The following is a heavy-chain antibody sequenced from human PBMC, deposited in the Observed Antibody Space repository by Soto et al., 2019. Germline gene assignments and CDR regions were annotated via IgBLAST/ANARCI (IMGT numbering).Heavy chain of an antibody. V-gene: IGHV4-38-2*01. CDR1: GYAISSGFY. CDR3: PTPPTAGMSGSPGDS. Sequence: SETLSLTCDVSGYAISSGFYWAWIRQPPGKRLEWIGNIYHTGTTYYNPSLKSRVTMSVDTSKNQFSLRLSSVTAADTAVFYCPTPPTAGMSGSPGDSWGQGTLVTVSS. CDR2: IYHTGTT. J-gene: IGHJ4*02. D-gene: IGHD3-10*01.